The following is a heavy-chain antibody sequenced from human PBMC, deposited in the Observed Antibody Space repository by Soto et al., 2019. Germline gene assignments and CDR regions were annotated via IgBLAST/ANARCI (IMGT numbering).Heavy chain of an antibody. V-gene: IGHV4-59*01. CDR3: ATGLYYDFWSGYYGSFXY. CDR2: IYYSGST. CDR1: GGSISSYY. J-gene: IGHJ4*02. D-gene: IGHD3-3*01. Sequence: SETLSLTCTVSGGSISSYYWSWIRQPPGKGLEWIGYIYYSGSTNYNPSLKSRVTISVDTSKNQFSLKLSSVTAADTAVFYCATGLYYDFWSGYYGSFXYWGQGTLVTVSS.